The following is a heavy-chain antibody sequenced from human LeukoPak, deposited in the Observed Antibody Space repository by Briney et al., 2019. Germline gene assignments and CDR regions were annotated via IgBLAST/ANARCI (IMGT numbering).Heavy chain of an antibody. J-gene: IGHJ4*02. CDR2: INPSGGST. CDR3: ARGRVYYDSSGYQGLDY. D-gene: IGHD3-22*01. V-gene: IGHV1-46*01. CDR1: GYTFTSYY. Sequence: ASVKVSCKASGYTFTSYYMHWVRQAPGQGLEWMGTINPSGGSTSYAQKFQGRVTMTRDTSTSTVYMELSSLRSEDTAVYYCARGRVYYDSSGYQGLDYWGQGTLVTVSS.